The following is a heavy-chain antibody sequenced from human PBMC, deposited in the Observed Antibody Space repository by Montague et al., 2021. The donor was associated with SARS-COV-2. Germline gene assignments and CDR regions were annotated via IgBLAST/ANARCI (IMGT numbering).Heavy chain of an antibody. J-gene: IGHJ4*02. CDR2: IYYSGST. Sequence: SETLSLTCTVSGGSISSYYWSWIRQPPGKGLEWIGYIYYSGSTNYNPSLKSRVTISVDTSKNQFSLKLSSVTAADTAVYYCARHAPGYFDWLNAGYFDYWGQGTMVTVSS. CDR1: GGSISSYY. V-gene: IGHV4-59*08. CDR3: ARHAPGYFDWLNAGYFDY. D-gene: IGHD3-9*01.